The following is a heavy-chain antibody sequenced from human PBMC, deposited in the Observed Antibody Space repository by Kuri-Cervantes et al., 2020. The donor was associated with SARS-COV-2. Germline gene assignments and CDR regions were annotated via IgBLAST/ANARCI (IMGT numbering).Heavy chain of an antibody. V-gene: IGHV4-61*10. CDR2: IYASGST. Sequence: SETLSLTCTVSGGSISSSNYYWNWIRQPAGKGLEWIGYIYASGSTNYNPSLKSRVTISVDTSKNQFSLKLSSVTAADTAVYYCARTYYYDSSGYPRYSDAFDIWGQGTMVTVSS. CDR3: ARTYYYDSSGYPRYSDAFDI. J-gene: IGHJ3*02. CDR1: GGSISSSNYY. D-gene: IGHD3-22*01.